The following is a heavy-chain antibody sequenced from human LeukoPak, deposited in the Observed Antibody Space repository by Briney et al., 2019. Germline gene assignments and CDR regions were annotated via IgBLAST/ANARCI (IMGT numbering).Heavy chain of an antibody. CDR1: GFTFSNFA. D-gene: IGHD1-26*01. CDR2: VSYDGSNE. Sequence: PGRSLRLSCAASGFTFSNFAMHWVRQAPGKGLEWVAVVSYDGSNEYHAASVKGRFTISRDNSGGKLHLQMNSLRPEDTAVYYCAKGAGVELLIELDSWGQGALVTVSS. V-gene: IGHV3-30*01. J-gene: IGHJ5*01. CDR3: AKGAGVELLIELDS.